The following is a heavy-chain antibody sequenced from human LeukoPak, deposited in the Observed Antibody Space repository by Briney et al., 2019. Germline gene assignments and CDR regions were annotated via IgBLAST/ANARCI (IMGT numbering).Heavy chain of an antibody. CDR3: ARHAYGGNSAATY. J-gene: IGHJ4*02. V-gene: IGHV4-34*01. Sequence: SETLSLTCAVYGGSFSGYYWSWIRQPPGKGLEWIGEINHSGSTNYNPSLKSRVTISVDTSKNQFSLKLSSVTAADTAVYYCARHAYGGNSAATYWGQGTLVTVSS. CDR2: INHSGST. CDR1: GGSFSGYY. D-gene: IGHD4-23*01.